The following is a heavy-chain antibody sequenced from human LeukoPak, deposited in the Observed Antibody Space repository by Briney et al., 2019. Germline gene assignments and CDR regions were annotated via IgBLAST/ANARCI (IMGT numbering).Heavy chain of an antibody. CDR1: GFTFSGYS. CDR3: ARRYSSGYYDH. Sequence: GGSLRLSCAASGFTFSGYSMNWVRQVPGKGLEWVSYIDSSSTTIRYVHSVKGRFTISRDNAKDSLYLQMNSLRAEDTAVYYCARRYSSGYYDHWGQGTLVTVSS. V-gene: IGHV3-48*01. CDR2: IDSSSTTI. D-gene: IGHD6-19*01. J-gene: IGHJ5*02.